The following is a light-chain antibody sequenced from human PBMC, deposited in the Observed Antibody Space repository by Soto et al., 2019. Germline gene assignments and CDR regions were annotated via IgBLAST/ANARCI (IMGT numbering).Light chain of an antibody. V-gene: IGKV1-39*01. CDR3: QQSYSTPIT. Sequence: GDRVTIPCRASQSISSYLNWYQQKPGKAPKLMIYAASSLQSGVPSRFSGSGSGTDCTLTISSLQPEDVATYYCQQSYSTPITLGQGTRLEIK. J-gene: IGKJ5*01. CDR1: QSISSY. CDR2: AAS.